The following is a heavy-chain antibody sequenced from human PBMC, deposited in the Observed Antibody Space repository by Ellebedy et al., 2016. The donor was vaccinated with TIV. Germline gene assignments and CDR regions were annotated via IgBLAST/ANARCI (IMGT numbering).Heavy chain of an antibody. Sequence: GESLKISCAASEFTLTNYAMHWVRQGPGKGLEWVAVISDDESKKYYADSVQGRFTISRDISMNTLFLQMNSLRVEDTAVYYCARADLLYSSGWYALWGQGAQVTVSS. CDR1: EFTLTNYA. D-gene: IGHD3-22*01. CDR2: ISDDESKK. J-gene: IGHJ5*02. V-gene: IGHV3-30*04. CDR3: ARADLLYSSGWYAL.